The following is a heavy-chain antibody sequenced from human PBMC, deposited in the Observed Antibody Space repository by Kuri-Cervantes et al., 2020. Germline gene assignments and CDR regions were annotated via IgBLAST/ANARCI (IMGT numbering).Heavy chain of an antibody. V-gene: IGHV3-11*01. D-gene: IGHD6-19*01. J-gene: IGHJ6*02. CDR1: GFTFSDYY. CDR2: FSISGSTI. Sequence: GESLKISCAASGFTFSDYYMSWIRQAPGKGLEWVSYFSISGSTIYYADSVKGRFTISRDNAKNSLYLQMNSLRAEDTAVYYCARGLDSSGWYDYYYYYGKDVCDQAITTVSS. CDR3: ARGLDSSGWYDYYYYYGKDV.